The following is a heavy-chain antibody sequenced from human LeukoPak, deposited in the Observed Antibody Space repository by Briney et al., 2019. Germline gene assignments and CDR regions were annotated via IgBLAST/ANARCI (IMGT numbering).Heavy chain of an antibody. J-gene: IGHJ3*02. CDR1: GFTFSSYA. V-gene: IGHV3-23*01. CDR3: AKGMTYSSRGGDAFDI. CDR2: ISGSGGST. Sequence: GGSLRLSCAASGFTFSSYAMSWVRQAPGKGLEWVSAISGSGGSTYYADSVKGRFTISRDNSKNTLYLQMNSLRAEDTAVYYCAKGMTYSSRGGDAFDIWGQGTMVTVSS. D-gene: IGHD6-13*01.